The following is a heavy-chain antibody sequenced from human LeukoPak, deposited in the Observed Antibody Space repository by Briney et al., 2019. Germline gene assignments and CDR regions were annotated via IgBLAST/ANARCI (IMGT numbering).Heavy chain of an antibody. Sequence: ASVKVSCKVSGYTLTVLSMHWVRQAPGKGLEWMGGSDPEDGETIYAQKFQGRVTMTEDTSTDTAYMELSSLRSEDTAVYYCATVPSSAGAIPFDYWGQGTLVTVSS. J-gene: IGHJ4*02. D-gene: IGHD1-26*01. CDR3: ATVPSSAGAIPFDY. CDR1: GYTLTVLS. CDR2: SDPEDGET. V-gene: IGHV1-24*01.